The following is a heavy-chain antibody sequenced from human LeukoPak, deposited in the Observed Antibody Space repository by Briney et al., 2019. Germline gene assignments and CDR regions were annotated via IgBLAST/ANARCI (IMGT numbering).Heavy chain of an antibody. J-gene: IGHJ4*02. V-gene: IGHV3-23*01. CDR2: ISGSGGST. CDR1: GFTFSSYA. Sequence: GGSLRLSCAASGFTFSSYAMSWVRQAPGKGLEWVSAISGSGGSTYYADSVKGRFTISRDNSKNTLYLQMNSLRAEDTAVYYCARRIGITMIVVVITPYDYWGQGTLVTVSS. D-gene: IGHD3-22*01. CDR3: ARRIGITMIVVVITPYDY.